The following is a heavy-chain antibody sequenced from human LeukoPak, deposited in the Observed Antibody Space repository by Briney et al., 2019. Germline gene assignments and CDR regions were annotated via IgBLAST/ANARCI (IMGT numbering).Heavy chain of an antibody. Sequence: ASVKLSCNASGYTFTSYYIHWVRQAPGQGLEWRLIINPSGGSTRYAQKFQGLVTMIRDLFKSPGYMEHSSLRSEDTAVKYLAREATVNTLHAFDIWGQGTMVTVSS. D-gene: IGHD4-17*01. CDR3: AREATVNTLHAFDI. J-gene: IGHJ3*02. CDR2: INPSGGST. CDR1: GYTFTSYY. V-gene: IGHV1-46*01.